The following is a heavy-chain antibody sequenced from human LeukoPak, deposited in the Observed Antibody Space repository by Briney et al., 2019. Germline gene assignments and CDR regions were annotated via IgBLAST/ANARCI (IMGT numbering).Heavy chain of an antibody. V-gene: IGHV1-18*01. CDR1: GYTFTSYG. J-gene: IGHJ6*02. Sequence: ASVKVSCKASGYTFTSYGISWVRQAPGQGLEWMGWISAYNGNTNYAQKLQGRVTMTIDTSTSTAYMELRSLRSDDTAVYYCARERSIVALLAYYYGMDVWGQGTTVTVSS. D-gene: IGHD5-12*01. CDR2: ISAYNGNT. CDR3: ARERSIVALLAYYYGMDV.